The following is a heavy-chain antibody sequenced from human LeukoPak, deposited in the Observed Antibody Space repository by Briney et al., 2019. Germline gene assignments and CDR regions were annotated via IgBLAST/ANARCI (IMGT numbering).Heavy chain of an antibody. J-gene: IGHJ6*03. CDR2: ISGSGDST. D-gene: IGHD2-8*01. CDR1: GFTFSSHA. Sequence: GGSLRLSCAASGFTFSSHAMIWVRQAPGKGLEWVSGISGSGDSTNYADSVKGRFTISRDNSKNTLYLQMSSLRAEDTAVYYCAKDPDGVYGYSYYYMDVWGKGTTVTVSS. CDR3: AKDPDGVYGYSYYYMDV. V-gene: IGHV3-23*01.